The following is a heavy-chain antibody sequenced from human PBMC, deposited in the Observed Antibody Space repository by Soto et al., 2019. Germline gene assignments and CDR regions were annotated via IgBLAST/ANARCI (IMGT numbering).Heavy chain of an antibody. J-gene: IGHJ6*02. CDR2: ISSSSSYI. D-gene: IGHD2-2*01. CDR3: AREGAGYCSSTSCYAPHYGMDV. CDR1: GFTFSSYS. V-gene: IGHV3-21*01. Sequence: EVQLVESGGGLVKPGGSLRLSCAASGFTFSSYSMNWVRQAPGKGLEWVSSISSSSSYIYYADSVKGRFTISRDNAKNSLYLQMNSLRAEDTAVYYCAREGAGYCSSTSCYAPHYGMDVWGQGTTVTVSS.